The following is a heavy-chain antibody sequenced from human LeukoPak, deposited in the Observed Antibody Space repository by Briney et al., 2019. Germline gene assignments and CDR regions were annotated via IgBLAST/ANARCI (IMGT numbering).Heavy chain of an antibody. Sequence: GGSLRLSCAASGFTFRSYEMNWVRQAPGKGLEWVSYISSGGTTIYYADSVKGRFTISRDNAKNSLYLQMNSLRAEDTAVYYCARDLDDGSGSFDYWGQGALVTVSS. CDR3: ARDLDDGSGSFDY. V-gene: IGHV3-48*03. CDR2: ISSGGTTI. J-gene: IGHJ4*02. CDR1: GFTFRSYE. D-gene: IGHD3-10*01.